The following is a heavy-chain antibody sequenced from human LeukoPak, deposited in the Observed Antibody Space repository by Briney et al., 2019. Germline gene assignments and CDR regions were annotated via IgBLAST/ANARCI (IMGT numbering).Heavy chain of an antibody. V-gene: IGHV4-31*03. J-gene: IGHJ4*02. CDR1: GGSISSGGYY. CDR2: IFYNGGT. Sequence: SETLSLTCTVSGGSISSGGYYWSWIRQHPGKGLEWIGYIFYNGGTYYNSSLKSRITISVDTSKNQFSLKLSSVTAADTAVYYCARAYDFGDSGNYFDYWGQGTLVTVSS. D-gene: IGHD4-17*01. CDR3: ARAYDFGDSGNYFDY.